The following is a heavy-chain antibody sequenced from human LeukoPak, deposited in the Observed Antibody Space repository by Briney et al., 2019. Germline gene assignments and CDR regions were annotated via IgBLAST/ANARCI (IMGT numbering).Heavy chain of an antibody. D-gene: IGHD5-12*01. CDR2: IYYSGST. V-gene: IGHV4-59*01. CDR1: GGSFSGYY. J-gene: IGHJ4*02. Sequence: PSETLSLTCAVYGGSFSGYYWSWIRQPPGKGLEWIGYIYYSGSTNYNPSLKSRVTISVDTSKNQFSLKLSSVTAADTAVYYCARDRRGYDWDFDYWGQGTLVTVSS. CDR3: ARDRRGYDWDFDY.